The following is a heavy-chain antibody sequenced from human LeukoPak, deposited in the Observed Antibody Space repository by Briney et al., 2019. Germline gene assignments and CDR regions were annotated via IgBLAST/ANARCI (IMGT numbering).Heavy chain of an antibody. CDR1: GFTFSSYG. CDR3: ARDNIAVAVGFDY. CDR2: ISGSGGST. Sequence: GGSLRLSCAASGFTFSSYGMTWVRQAPGKGLEWVSAISGSGGSTYYADSVKGRFTISRDNSKNTLYLQMNSLRAEDTAVYYCARDNIAVAVGFDYWGQGTLVTVSS. J-gene: IGHJ4*02. D-gene: IGHD6-19*01. V-gene: IGHV3-23*01.